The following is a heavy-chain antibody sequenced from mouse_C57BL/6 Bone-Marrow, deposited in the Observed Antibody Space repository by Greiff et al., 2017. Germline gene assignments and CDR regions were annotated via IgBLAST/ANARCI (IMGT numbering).Heavy chain of an antibody. CDR2: IDPEDGDT. J-gene: IGHJ1*03. CDR1: GFNIKDYY. CDR3: TTIITTVVAKGWYFDV. D-gene: IGHD1-1*01. V-gene: IGHV14-1*01. Sequence: VQLQQSGAELVRPGASVKLSCTASGFNIKDYYMHWVKQRPEQGLEWIGRIDPEDGDTAYAPKFQGKATMTADTSSNTAYLQLSNLTSEDTAVYYCTTIITTVVAKGWYFDVWGTGTTVTVSS.